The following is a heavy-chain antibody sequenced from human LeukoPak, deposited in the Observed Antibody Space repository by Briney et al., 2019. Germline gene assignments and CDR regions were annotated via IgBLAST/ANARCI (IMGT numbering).Heavy chain of an antibody. J-gene: IGHJ6*04. CDR1: GFTLSTYS. Sequence: GGSLRLSCAASGFTLSTYSMNWVRQAPGKGLEWVSYISSSGSTIYYADSVKGRFTISRDNAKNSLYLQMNSLRAEDTAVYYCAELGITMIGGVWGKGTTVTISS. CDR3: AELGITMIGGV. V-gene: IGHV3-48*03. D-gene: IGHD3-10*02. CDR2: ISSSGSTI.